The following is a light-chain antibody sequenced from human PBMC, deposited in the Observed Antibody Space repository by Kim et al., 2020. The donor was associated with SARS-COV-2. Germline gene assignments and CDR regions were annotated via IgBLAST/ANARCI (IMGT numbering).Light chain of an antibody. CDR1: NIGSKS. V-gene: IGLV3-21*04. CDR2: YDS. Sequence: APGKPGRMTCGGNNIGSKSEPWCQQKLGRAPVLVIYYDSDRPSGIPERFSGSNSGNTATLTISRVEAGDEADYCCQVWDSSSDHPVFGGGTQLTVL. J-gene: IGLJ3*02. CDR3: QVWDSSSDHPV.